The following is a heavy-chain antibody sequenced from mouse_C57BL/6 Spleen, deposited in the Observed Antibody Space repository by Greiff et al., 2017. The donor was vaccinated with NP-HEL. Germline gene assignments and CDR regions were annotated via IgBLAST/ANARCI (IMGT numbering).Heavy chain of an antibody. J-gene: IGHJ3*01. CDR1: GYAFSSSW. V-gene: IGHV1-82*01. CDR3: ARGPWDGAY. CDR2: IYPGDGDT. Sequence: QVQLQQSGPELVKPGASVKISCKASGYAFSSSWMNWVKQRPGKGLEWIGRIYPGDGDTNYNGKFKGKATLTADKSSSTAYMQLSSLTSEDSAVYFCARGPWDGAYWGQGTLVTVSA. D-gene: IGHD4-1*01.